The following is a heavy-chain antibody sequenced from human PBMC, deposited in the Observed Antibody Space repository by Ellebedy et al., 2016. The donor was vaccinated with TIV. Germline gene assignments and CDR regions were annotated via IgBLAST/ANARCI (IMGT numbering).Heavy chain of an antibody. V-gene: IGHV1-2*02. D-gene: IGHD4/OR15-4a*01. CDR2: INPDSGGT. Sequence: ASVKVSCKTSGYIFTAYYIHWVRQAPGQGLEWMGWINPDSGGTNSPQKFQGRVTMTRDTSVNTAYMELSRLQPDDTAVYYCARVLRATSGMDVWGQGTTVTVS. CDR3: ARVLRATSGMDV. CDR1: GYIFTAYY. J-gene: IGHJ6*02.